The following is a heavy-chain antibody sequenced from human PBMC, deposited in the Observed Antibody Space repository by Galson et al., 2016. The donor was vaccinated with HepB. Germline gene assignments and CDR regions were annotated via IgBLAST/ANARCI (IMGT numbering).Heavy chain of an antibody. J-gene: IGHJ6*02. Sequence: LRLSCAASGFTFTNYAMTWVRQAPGKGLEWVSSIHRTGGGTYYADSVKGRFTISRDNSKNTLYLQMNSLRADDTAVFYCARVSAHYSGSGSYIPQTYYYGMDVWGQGTTVTVSS. D-gene: IGHD3-10*01. V-gene: IGHV3-23*01. CDR2: IHRTGGGT. CDR1: GFTFTNYA. CDR3: ARVSAHYSGSGSYIPQTYYYGMDV.